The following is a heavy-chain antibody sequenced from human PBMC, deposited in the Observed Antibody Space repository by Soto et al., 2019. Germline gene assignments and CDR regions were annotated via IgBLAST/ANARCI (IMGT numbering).Heavy chain of an antibody. CDR2: IYYSGST. CDR3: ARGSDSYGHALAY. CDR1: GGSISRGGYY. Sequence: SETLSLTCTVSGGSISRGGYYWSWIRQHPGKGLEWIGYIYYSGSTYYNPSLKSRVTISVDTSKNQFSLKLSSVTAADTAVYYCARGSDSYGHALAYWGQGTLVTVSS. D-gene: IGHD5-18*01. J-gene: IGHJ4*02. V-gene: IGHV4-31*03.